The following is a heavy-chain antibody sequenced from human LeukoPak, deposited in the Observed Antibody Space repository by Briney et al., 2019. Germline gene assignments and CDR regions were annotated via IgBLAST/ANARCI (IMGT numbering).Heavy chain of an antibody. J-gene: IGHJ3*02. CDR1: GYTFTSYG. Sequence: GASVKVSCKASGYTFTSYGISWVRQAPGQGLEWMGWISAYNGNTNYAQKLQGRVTMTTDTSTSTAYMELRSPRSDDTAVYYCARAGIQLWLLGAFDIWGQGTMVTVSS. V-gene: IGHV1-18*01. D-gene: IGHD5-18*01. CDR3: ARAGIQLWLLGAFDI. CDR2: ISAYNGNT.